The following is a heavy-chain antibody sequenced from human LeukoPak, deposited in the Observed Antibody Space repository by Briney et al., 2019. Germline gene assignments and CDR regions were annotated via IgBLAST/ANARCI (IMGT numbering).Heavy chain of an antibody. Sequence: GGSPRLSCAASGFTFSSYGMHWVRQAPGKGLEWVAFIRYDGGNKYYADSVKGRFTISRDNSKNTLYLQMNSLRAEDTAVYYCAKDVHQTPSDYDILTGYEDYFDYWGQGTLVTVSS. CDR1: GFTFSSYG. D-gene: IGHD3-9*01. J-gene: IGHJ4*02. CDR2: IRYDGGNK. V-gene: IGHV3-30*02. CDR3: AKDVHQTPSDYDILTGYEDYFDY.